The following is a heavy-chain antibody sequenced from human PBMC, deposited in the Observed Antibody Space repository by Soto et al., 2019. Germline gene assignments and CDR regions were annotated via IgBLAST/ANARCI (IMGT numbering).Heavy chain of an antibody. V-gene: IGHV4-31*03. CDR1: GGSITSGGYY. CDR2: IYDSGSS. Sequence: ASETLSLTCTVSGGSITSGGYYWTWIRQHPVRGLEWIGYIYDSGSSFYHPSLKSRVTISLDTSKNQFSLNLRSVTAADTAVYYCAISQMATTGPYFYFWGHGTLVTVSS. J-gene: IGHJ4*01. CDR3: AISQMATTGPYFYF. D-gene: IGHD1-1*01.